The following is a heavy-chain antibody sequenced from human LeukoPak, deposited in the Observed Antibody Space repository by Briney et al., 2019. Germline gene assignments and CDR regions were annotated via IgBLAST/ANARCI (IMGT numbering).Heavy chain of an antibody. Sequence: PSETLSLTCDVYGGSLRGYYWSWIRQPPGKGLEWIGEINYGGSTTYNPSLKSQVTISIDTSKNQFSLNLTSATAADTAVYYCARWGSGIYQRPYWGQGKMVTVSS. V-gene: IGHV4-34*01. CDR2: INYGGST. CDR3: ARWGSGIYQRPY. CDR1: GGSLRGYY. D-gene: IGHD3-10*01. J-gene: IGHJ4*02.